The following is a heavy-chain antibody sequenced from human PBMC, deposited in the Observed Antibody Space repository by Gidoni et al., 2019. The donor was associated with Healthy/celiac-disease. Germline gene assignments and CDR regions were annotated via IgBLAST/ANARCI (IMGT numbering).Heavy chain of an antibody. CDR3: AVQQLGWFDP. V-gene: IGHV4-34*01. CDR1: GGSFSGYY. D-gene: IGHD6-13*01. CDR2: INHSGST. Sequence: QVQLQQWGAGLLKPSETLSLTCAVYGGSFSGYYWSWIRQPPGKGLEWLGEINHSGSTNYNPSLRSRVTISVDTSKNQFSLKLSSVTAADTAVYYCAVQQLGWFDPWGQGTLVTVSS. J-gene: IGHJ5*02.